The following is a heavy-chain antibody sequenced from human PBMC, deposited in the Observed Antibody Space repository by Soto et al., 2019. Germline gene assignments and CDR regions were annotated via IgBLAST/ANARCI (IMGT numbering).Heavy chain of an antibody. V-gene: IGHV1-18*01. CDR3: ARAMVLLWFGELAPDAFDI. CDR1: GYTFTSYG. D-gene: IGHD3-10*01. CDR2: ISAYNGNT. J-gene: IGHJ3*02. Sequence: ASVKVSCKASGYTFTSYGISWLRQAPGQGLEWMGWISAYNGNTNYAQKLQGRVTMTTDTSTSTAYMELRSLRSDDTAVYYCARAMVLLWFGELAPDAFDIWGQGTMVTVSS.